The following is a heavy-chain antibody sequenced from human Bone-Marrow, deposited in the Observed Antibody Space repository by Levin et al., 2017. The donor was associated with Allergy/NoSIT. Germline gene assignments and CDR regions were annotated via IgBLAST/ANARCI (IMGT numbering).Heavy chain of an antibody. Sequence: GGSLRLSCAASGFTFSNYWMHWVRQAPGKGLVWVSRINSDGSSTSYADSVKGRFTISRDNAKNTLYLQMNSLRAEDTAVYYCARDSYMKQLVHPFYYDDAMDVWGQGTTVTVSS. D-gene: IGHD6-13*01. CDR1: GFTFSNYW. J-gene: IGHJ6*02. CDR2: INSDGSST. CDR3: ARDSYMKQLVHPFYYDDAMDV. V-gene: IGHV3-74*01.